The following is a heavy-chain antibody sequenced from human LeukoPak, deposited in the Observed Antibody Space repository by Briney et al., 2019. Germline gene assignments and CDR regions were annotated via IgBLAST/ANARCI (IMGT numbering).Heavy chain of an antibody. CDR2: IKQDGSEK. CDR3: TRGGYSGLGDY. V-gene: IGHV3-7*01. J-gene: IGHJ4*02. Sequence: GGSLRLSCAASGFTFSSYWMSWVRQAPGKGLEWMANIKQDGSEKYYVDSVKGRFTISRDNAKNSLDLQMNSLRAEDTAVYYCTRGGYSGLGDYWGQGTLVTVSS. D-gene: IGHD5-12*01. CDR1: GFTFSSYW.